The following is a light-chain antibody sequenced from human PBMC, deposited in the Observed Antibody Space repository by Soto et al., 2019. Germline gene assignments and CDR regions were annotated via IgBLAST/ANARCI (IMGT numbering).Light chain of an antibody. J-gene: IGKJ1*01. CDR1: QTISSTY. CDR3: QQYGSSPKT. V-gene: IGKV3-20*01. CDR2: AAS. Sequence: EIVLTQSPGTLSLSPGARAPLSCRASQTISSTYLAWYQQKPGQAPRLLIYAASTRATGIPDRFSGSGSGTDFTLTISRLEPEDFAVYYCQQYGSSPKTFGQGTKVDIK.